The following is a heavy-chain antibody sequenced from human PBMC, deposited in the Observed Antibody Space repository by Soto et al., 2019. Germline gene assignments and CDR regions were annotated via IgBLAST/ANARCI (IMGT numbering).Heavy chain of an antibody. V-gene: IGHV2-5*02. D-gene: IGHD4-17*01. J-gene: IGHJ4*02. CDR2: IYWDDDK. CDR1: GFSLSTTGVG. CDR3: AYATPVTTGGDY. Sequence: QITLKESGPTLVKPTQTLTLTCTFSGFSLSTTGVGVGWIRQPPGKALEWLALIYWDDDKRYSPSLKSRLTITKDTSKNQVVLTMTNMDPIDTATYYCAYATPVTTGGDYWGQGTLVTVSS.